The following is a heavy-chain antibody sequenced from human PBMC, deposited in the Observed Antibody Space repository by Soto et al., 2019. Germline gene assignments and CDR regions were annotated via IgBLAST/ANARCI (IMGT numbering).Heavy chain of an antibody. CDR1: GFTFSSYG. Sequence: QVQLVESGGGVVQPGRSLRLSCAASGFTFSSYGMHWVRQAPGKGLEWVAVIWYDGSNKYYADSVKGRFTISRDNSKNTLYLQMNSLRAEDTAVYYCARVGGRCSCSWYSDYWGQGTLVTVSS. D-gene: IGHD6-13*01. V-gene: IGHV3-33*01. J-gene: IGHJ4*02. CDR2: IWYDGSNK. CDR3: ARVGGRCSCSWYSDY.